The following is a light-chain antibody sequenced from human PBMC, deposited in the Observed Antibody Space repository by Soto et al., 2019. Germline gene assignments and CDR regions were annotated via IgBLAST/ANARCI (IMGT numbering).Light chain of an antibody. CDR2: DAS. CDR3: QQRKYWPPLT. J-gene: IGKJ4*01. Sequence: EIVMTQSPGTLSLSPGEGAILSCRASQSVSSNVAWHQQKPGQAPRLLIYDASNRATGIPARFSGSGSGTDFTLTISGLEPEDFAVYYCQQRKYWPPLTFGGGTKVDIK. V-gene: IGKV3-11*01. CDR1: QSVSSN.